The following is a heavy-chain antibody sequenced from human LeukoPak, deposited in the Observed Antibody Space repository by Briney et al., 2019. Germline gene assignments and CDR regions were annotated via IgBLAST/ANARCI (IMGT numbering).Heavy chain of an antibody. J-gene: IGHJ4*02. Sequence: PGGSLSLSCAASGFTFSSYSMNWVRQAPGKGLEWVSSISSSSSYIYYADSVKGRFTISRDNAKNSLYLQMNSLRAEDTAVYYCATSTLILRLIFDYWGQGTLVTVSS. D-gene: IGHD4-17*01. CDR1: GFTFSSYS. CDR3: ATSTLILRLIFDY. V-gene: IGHV3-21*04. CDR2: ISSSSSYI.